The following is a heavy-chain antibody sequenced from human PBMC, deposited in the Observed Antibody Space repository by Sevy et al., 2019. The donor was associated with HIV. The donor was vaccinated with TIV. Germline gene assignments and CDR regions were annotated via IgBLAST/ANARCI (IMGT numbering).Heavy chain of an antibody. CDR1: GFTFSSYS. D-gene: IGHD2-2*02. CDR3: ARAVLYCSSTSCYTFDY. Sequence: GGSLRLSCAASGFTFSSYSMNWVRQAPGKGLEWVPSISSSSSYIYYADSVKGRFTISRDNAKNSLYLQMNSLRAEDTAVYYCARAVLYCSSTSCYTFDYWGQGTLVTVSS. J-gene: IGHJ4*02. CDR2: ISSSSSYI. V-gene: IGHV3-21*01.